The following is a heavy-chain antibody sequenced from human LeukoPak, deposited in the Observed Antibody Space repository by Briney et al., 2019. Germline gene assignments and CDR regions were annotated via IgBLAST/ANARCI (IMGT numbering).Heavy chain of an antibody. CDR3: AGGQIFGVVYDY. CDR2: ISYDGSNK. CDR1: GFTFSSYA. V-gene: IGHV3-30-3*01. Sequence: GGSLRLSCAASGFTFSSYAMHWVRQAPGKGLEWVAVISYDGSNKYYADSVKGRFTISRDNSKNTLHLQMNSLRAEDTAVYYCAGGQIFGVVYDYWGQGTLVTVSS. J-gene: IGHJ4*02. D-gene: IGHD3-3*01.